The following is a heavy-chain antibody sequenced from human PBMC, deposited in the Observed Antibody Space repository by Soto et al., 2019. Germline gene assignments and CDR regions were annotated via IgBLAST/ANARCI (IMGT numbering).Heavy chain of an antibody. CDR1: GFTCSDAW. CDR3: AADTPNYSGEFDY. CDR2: IKSRRGGGTR. Sequence: EVQLVESGGGLVEPGGSLRLSCAASGFTCSDAWMTWVRQAPGKGLEWVGRIKSRRGGGTRDYAESVKGRFTISRDDSKNTVYLQMNNLETEDTGVYYCAADTPNYSGEFDYWGQGALVTVSS. J-gene: IGHJ4*02. V-gene: IGHV3-15*01. D-gene: IGHD3-10*01.